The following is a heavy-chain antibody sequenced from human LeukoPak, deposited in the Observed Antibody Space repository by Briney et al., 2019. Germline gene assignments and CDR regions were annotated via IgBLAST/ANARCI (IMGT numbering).Heavy chain of an antibody. CDR1: GFTFSSYW. Sequence: GGSLRLSCAASGFTFSSYWMSWVRQAPGKGLEWVANISQDGSEKYYVDSVKGRFTISRDNAKNSLYLQMNSLRAEDTAVYYCARDVATISNWFDPWGQGTLVTVSS. D-gene: IGHD5-24*01. V-gene: IGHV3-7*01. CDR3: ARDVATISNWFDP. J-gene: IGHJ5*02. CDR2: ISQDGSEK.